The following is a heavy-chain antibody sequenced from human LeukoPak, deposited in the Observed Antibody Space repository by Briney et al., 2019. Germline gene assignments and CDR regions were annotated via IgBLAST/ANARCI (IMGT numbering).Heavy chain of an antibody. V-gene: IGHV3-33*06. J-gene: IGHJ4*02. Sequence: PGGSLRLSCAASGFTFSKFGMHWVRQTPGKGLEWVALVWNDGSKNYYADSVKGRFTTSRDNSKDTLYLLLNSLRAEDTAVYYCAKDWSLGYGCLDYWGQGTLVTVSS. CDR1: GFTFSKFG. CDR2: VWNDGSKN. D-gene: IGHD5-12*01. CDR3: AKDWSLGYGCLDY.